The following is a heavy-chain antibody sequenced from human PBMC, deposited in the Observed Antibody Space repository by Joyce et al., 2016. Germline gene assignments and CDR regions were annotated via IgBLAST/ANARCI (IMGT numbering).Heavy chain of an antibody. CDR2: IFYGVKT. CDR1: GCSISGSSNY. J-gene: IGHJ3*01. CDR3: ASAPPTYNSFGGLNAFAV. V-gene: IGHV4-39*01. Sequence: QLQLQESVPGLVKPSETLFHTCSVSGCSISGSSNYWAWIRQHPGRWLKCIATIFYGVKTSYNPARKHLVPLAVDTAKNQFSLELTSVTAADTTVYFCASAPPTYNSFGGLNAFAVWGQGTVVTVSS. D-gene: IGHD3-16*01.